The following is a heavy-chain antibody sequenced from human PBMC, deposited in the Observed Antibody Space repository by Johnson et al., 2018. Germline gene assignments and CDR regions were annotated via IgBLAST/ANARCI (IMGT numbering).Heavy chain of an antibody. CDR1: GFTFSNYW. CDR2: INSDGSNT. Sequence: VQLQESGGGLVQPGGSLRVSCAASGFTFSNYWMHWVRQAPGEGLVWVSRINSDGSNTKYVDSVKGRFTLSRDNAKNTLYLQMNSLRPEDTAVYFCAKDGLDGSGYPEGSDIWGLGTMVTVSS. CDR3: AKDGLDGSGYPEGSDI. V-gene: IGHV3-74*03. J-gene: IGHJ3*02. D-gene: IGHD3-22*01.